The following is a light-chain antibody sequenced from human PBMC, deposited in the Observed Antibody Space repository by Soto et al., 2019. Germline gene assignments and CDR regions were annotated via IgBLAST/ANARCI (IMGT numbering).Light chain of an antibody. CDR3: VSWDDRLNGVV. CDR2: TNN. CDR1: NSNIGDNT. V-gene: IGLV1-44*01. J-gene: IGLJ2*01. Sequence: QSVLTQPPSASGTPGQRITISCSGSNSNIGDNTVNWFQQLPGLAPRLLISTNNQRPSGVPDRFSASKSGTSGSLAISELQSEDEADYYCVSWDDRLNGVVFGGGTKLTVL.